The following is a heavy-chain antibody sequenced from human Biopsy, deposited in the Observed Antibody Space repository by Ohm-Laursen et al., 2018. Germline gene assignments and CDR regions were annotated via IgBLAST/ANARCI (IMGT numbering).Heavy chain of an antibody. D-gene: IGHD6-19*01. J-gene: IGHJ4*02. CDR1: GYILTSYY. CDR3: ARAVAGTGGVFDS. Sequence: ASVKVSCKPSGYILTSYYIHWVRQAPGQGLEWMASINPSGGSTTYAQRFQGRLIMTRDTSTSSIYMELSSLRSEDTAIYFCARAVAGTGGVFDSWGQGALVTVSS. CDR2: INPSGGST. V-gene: IGHV1-46*01.